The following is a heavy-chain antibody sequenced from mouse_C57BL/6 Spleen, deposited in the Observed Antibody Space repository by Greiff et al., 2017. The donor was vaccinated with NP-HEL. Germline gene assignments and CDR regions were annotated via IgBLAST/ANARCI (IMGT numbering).Heavy chain of an antibody. V-gene: IGHV1-54*01. CDR1: GYAFTNYL. CDR3: ARDYGSSSWFAY. CDR2: INPGSGGT. D-gene: IGHD1-1*01. Sequence: VKLMESGAELVRPGTSVKVSCKASGYAFTNYLIEWVKQRPGQGLEWIGVINPGSGGTNYNEKFKGKATLTADESSSTAYMQLSSLTSEDSAVYFCARDYGSSSWFAYWGQGTLVTVSA. J-gene: IGHJ3*01.